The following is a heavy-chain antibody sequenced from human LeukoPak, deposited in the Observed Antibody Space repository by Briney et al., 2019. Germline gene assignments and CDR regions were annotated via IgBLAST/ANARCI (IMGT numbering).Heavy chain of an antibody. CDR1: GFTFSTYS. V-gene: IGHV3-21*01. Sequence: PGGSLRLSCAASGFTFSTYSMNWVRQAPGKGLEWVSSISSSSSYIYYADSVKGRFTIFRDNAKNSLYLQMNSLRAEDTAVYYCARDRWQQPDYWGQGTLVTVSS. CDR2: ISSSSSYI. CDR3: ARDRWQQPDY. D-gene: IGHD6-13*01. J-gene: IGHJ4*02.